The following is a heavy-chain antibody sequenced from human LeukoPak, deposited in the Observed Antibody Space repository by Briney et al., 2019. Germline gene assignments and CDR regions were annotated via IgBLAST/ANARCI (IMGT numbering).Heavy chain of an antibody. D-gene: IGHD2-21*02. CDR1: GFTFSSYG. CDR3: AKLAYCGGDCYSPGPFQH. CDR2: ISYDGSNK. Sequence: PGGSLRLSCAASGFTFSSYGMHWVRQAPGKGLEWVAVISYDGSNKYYADSVKGRFTISRDNCKNTLYLQMNSLRAEDTAVYYCAKLAYCGGDCYSPGPFQHWGQGTLVTVSS. V-gene: IGHV3-30*18. J-gene: IGHJ1*01.